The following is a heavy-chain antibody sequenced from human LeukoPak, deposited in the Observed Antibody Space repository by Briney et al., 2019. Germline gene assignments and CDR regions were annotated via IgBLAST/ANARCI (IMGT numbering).Heavy chain of an antibody. V-gene: IGHV4-59*11. CDR2: IYYSGST. Sequence: PSETLSLTCTVSGGSISRHYWSWIRQPPGKGLEWIGYIYYSGSTNYNPSLKSRVTISVDTSKNQFSLKLSSVTAADTAVYYCARDAFSTVEPGDYYYYYMDVWGKGTTVTVSS. CDR3: ARDAFSTVEPGDYYYYYMDV. D-gene: IGHD4-23*01. CDR1: GGSISRHY. J-gene: IGHJ6*03.